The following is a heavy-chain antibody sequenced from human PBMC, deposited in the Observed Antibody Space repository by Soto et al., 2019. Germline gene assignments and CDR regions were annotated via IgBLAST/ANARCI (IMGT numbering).Heavy chain of an antibody. V-gene: IGHV3-23*01. CDR2: ISGSGGST. D-gene: IGHD6-6*01. CDR3: ATLWGISTYSSSSDWFDP. CDR1: GFTFSSYA. J-gene: IGHJ5*02. Sequence: PGGSLRLSCAASGFTFSSYAMSWVRQAPGKGLEWVSAISGSGGSTYYADSVKGRFTISRDNSKNTLYLQMNSLRAEDTAVYYCATLWGISTYSSSSDWFDPWGQGTLVTVS.